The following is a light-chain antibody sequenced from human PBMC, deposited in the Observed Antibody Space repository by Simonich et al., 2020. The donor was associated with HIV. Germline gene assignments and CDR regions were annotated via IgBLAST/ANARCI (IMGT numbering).Light chain of an antibody. CDR1: QSVSSSY. CDR3: QQRNNWPLFT. V-gene: IGKV3D-20*02. CDR2: DAS. Sequence: EIVLTQSPGTLSLFPGERATLSCRASQSVSSSYLAWYQQKPGLAPRLLIYDASSRATGIPDRFSGSGSGTDFTLTVSSLEPEDFAVYYCQQRNNWPLFTFGPGTKVDIK. J-gene: IGKJ3*01.